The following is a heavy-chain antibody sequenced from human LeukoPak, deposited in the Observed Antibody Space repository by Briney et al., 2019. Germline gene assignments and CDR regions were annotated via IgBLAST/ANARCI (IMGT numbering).Heavy chain of an antibody. J-gene: IGHJ4*02. CDR2: INHSGST. D-gene: IGHD3-3*01. CDR1: GGSFSGYY. Sequence: SETLSLTCAVYGGSFSGYYWSWIRQPPGKGLEWIGEINHSGSTHYNPSLKSRVTISVDTSRNQFSLKLSSVTAADTAVYYCARVVGYDFWSGPPGGFDYWGQGTLVTVSS. V-gene: IGHV4-34*01. CDR3: ARVVGYDFWSGPPGGFDY.